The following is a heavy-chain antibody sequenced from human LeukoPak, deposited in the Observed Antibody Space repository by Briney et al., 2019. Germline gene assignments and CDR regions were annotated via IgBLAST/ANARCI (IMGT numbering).Heavy chain of an antibody. D-gene: IGHD6-13*01. CDR3: TSPLGAAAGTYFDP. V-gene: IGHV3-72*01. CDR2: IRNKANSYTT. J-gene: IGHJ5*02. Sequence: GGSLRLSCAASGFTFSSYAMSWVRQAPGKGLEWVGRIRNKANSYTTEYAASVKGRFTISRDDSKSSLYLQMNSLKTEDTAVYYCTSPLGAAAGTYFDPWGQGTLVTVSS. CDR1: GFTFSSYA.